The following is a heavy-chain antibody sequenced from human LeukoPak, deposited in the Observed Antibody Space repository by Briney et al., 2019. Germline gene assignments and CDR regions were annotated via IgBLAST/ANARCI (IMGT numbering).Heavy chain of an antibody. CDR2: INTDGSST. J-gene: IGHJ4*02. CDR1: GFTFSSYW. CDR3: ARSGGSSSLGY. D-gene: IGHD6-6*01. V-gene: IGHV3-74*01. Sequence: GGSLRLSCAASGFTFSSYWMHWVRQAPGKGLVWVSHINTDGSSTTYADSVKGRLTLSRDNAKNTLYLQMNSLRAEDTAVYYCARSGGSSSLGYWGQGTLVTVSS.